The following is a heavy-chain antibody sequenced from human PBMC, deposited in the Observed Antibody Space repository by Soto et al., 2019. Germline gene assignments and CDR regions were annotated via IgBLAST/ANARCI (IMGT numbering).Heavy chain of an antibody. V-gene: IGHV4-31*03. CDR3: ARDSHHPHSSGWYPPYGMDV. D-gene: IGHD6-19*01. CDR2: IYYSGST. Sequence: LSLTCTFSGGSISSGGYYWSWIRQHPGKGLEWIGYIYYSGSTYYNPSLKSRVTISVDTSKNQFSLKLSSVTAADTAVYYCARDSHHPHSSGWYPPYGMDVWGQGTTVTVSS. J-gene: IGHJ6*02. CDR1: GGSISSGGYY.